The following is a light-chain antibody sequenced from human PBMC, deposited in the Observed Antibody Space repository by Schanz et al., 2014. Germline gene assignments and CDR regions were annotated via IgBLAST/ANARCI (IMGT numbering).Light chain of an antibody. Sequence: QSALTQPASVSGSPGQSITISCTGTSSDVGGYNYVSWYQQHPGKAPKLMIFDVSQRPSGVPDRFSASKSGNTASLTISGLQAEDEADYYCSSYTSSSTLVFGTGTKLTVL. J-gene: IGLJ1*01. CDR3: SSYTSSSTLV. V-gene: IGLV2-14*03. CDR2: DVS. CDR1: SSDVGGYNY.